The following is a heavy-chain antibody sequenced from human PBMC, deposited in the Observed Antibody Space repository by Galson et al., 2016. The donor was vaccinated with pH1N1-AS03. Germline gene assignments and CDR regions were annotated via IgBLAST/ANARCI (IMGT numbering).Heavy chain of an antibody. Sequence: SLRLSCAASGFTLSSNAMSWVRQAPGKGLEWVSGLGSDGHTHYGDSARGRFTISRDNSKNTLYLEMNSLRAEDTAVYYCAKDMGGRSTGGSGWYELDFWGQGTLVTVSS. V-gene: IGHV3-23*01. CDR1: GFTLSSNA. CDR3: AKDMGGRSTGGSGWYELDF. D-gene: IGHD6-13*01. J-gene: IGHJ4*02. CDR2: LGSDGHT.